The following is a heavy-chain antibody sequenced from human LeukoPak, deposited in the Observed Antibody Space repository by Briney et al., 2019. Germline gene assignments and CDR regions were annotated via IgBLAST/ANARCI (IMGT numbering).Heavy chain of an antibody. CDR2: MNPNSGNT. CDR1: GYTFTSYD. J-gene: IGHJ6*03. V-gene: IGHV1-8*01. CDR3: ARGRRIAAAGTTYYYYMDV. Sequence: ASVKVSFKASGYTFTSYDINWVRQATGQGREWMGWMNPNSGNTGYAQKFQGRVTMTRNTSISTAYMELSSLRSEDTAVYYCARGRRIAAAGTTYYYYMDVWGKGTPVTVSS. D-gene: IGHD6-13*01.